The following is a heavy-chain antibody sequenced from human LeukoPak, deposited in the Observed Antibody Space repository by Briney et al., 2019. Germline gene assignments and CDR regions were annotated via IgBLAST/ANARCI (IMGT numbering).Heavy chain of an antibody. CDR1: GFRFSEYF. V-gene: IGHV3-11*01. CDR2: IASSESTV. D-gene: IGHD5-24*01. CDR3: ATFHEERATTEFDN. Sequence: GGPLRLSCAASGFRFSEYFMSWIRQAPGKGPEWVSYIASSESTVYYIDSVKGRFTISRDNAKNSLYLEMTNLRPEDTAVYYCATFHEERATTEFDNWGQGTSVTVTS. J-gene: IGHJ4*02.